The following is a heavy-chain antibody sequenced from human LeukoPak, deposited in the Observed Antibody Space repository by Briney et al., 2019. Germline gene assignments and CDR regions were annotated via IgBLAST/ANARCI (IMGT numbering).Heavy chain of an antibody. V-gene: IGHV4-38-2*01. Sequence: PPETLSLTCAVSGYSISSGYYWGWIRQPPGKGLEWIGSIYHSGSTYYNPSLKSRVTISVDTSKNQFSLKLSSVTAADTAVYYCARHRMGEDYYYYYYMDVWGKGTTVTVSS. J-gene: IGHJ6*03. CDR3: ARHRMGEDYYYYYYMDV. CDR1: GYSISSGYY. CDR2: IYHSGST. D-gene: IGHD1-26*01.